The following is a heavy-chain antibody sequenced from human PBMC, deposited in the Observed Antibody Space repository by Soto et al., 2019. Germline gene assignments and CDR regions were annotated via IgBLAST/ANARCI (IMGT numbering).Heavy chain of an antibody. CDR1: GFTVSSKY. D-gene: IGHD2-15*01. CDR3: ARDLGGGGSSAQWNWFDP. CDR2: LWSAGLT. V-gene: IGHV3-53*05. Sequence: DVQLVESGGGLIQPGGSLRLSCAASGFTVSSKYMSWVRQAPGKGLEWVSVLWSAGLTYYADSVRGRFTISRDNSKNTLYLQMNSLRAEDTAVYYCARDLGGGGSSAQWNWFDPWGQGTLVTVSS. J-gene: IGHJ5*02.